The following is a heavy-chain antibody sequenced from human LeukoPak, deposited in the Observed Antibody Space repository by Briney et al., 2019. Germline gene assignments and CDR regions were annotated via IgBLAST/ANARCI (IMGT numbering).Heavy chain of an antibody. Sequence: GGSLRLSCAASGFTFSSYGMHWVRQAPGKGLEWVAVIWYDGSNKYYADSVKGRFTISRDNSKNTLYLQMNSLRAEDTAVYYCASIVGATSDFHFDYWGQGTLVTVSS. V-gene: IGHV3-33*01. CDR2: IWYDGSNK. CDR3: ASIVGATSDFHFDY. CDR1: GFTFSSYG. J-gene: IGHJ4*02. D-gene: IGHD1-26*01.